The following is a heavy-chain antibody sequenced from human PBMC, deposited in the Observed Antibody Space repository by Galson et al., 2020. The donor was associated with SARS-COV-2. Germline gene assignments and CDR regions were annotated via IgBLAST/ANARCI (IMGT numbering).Heavy chain of an antibody. CDR2: IIPILGIA. D-gene: IGHD3-22*01. CDR3: ARDSTVAVVITNGGMDV. Sequence: GASVKVSCEASGGTFSSYAISWVRQAPGQGPEWMGRIIPILGIANYAQKFQGRVTITADKSTSTAYMELSSLRSEDTAVYYCARDSTVAVVITNGGMDVWGQGTTVTVSS. J-gene: IGHJ6*02. V-gene: IGHV1-69*04. CDR1: GGTFSSYA.